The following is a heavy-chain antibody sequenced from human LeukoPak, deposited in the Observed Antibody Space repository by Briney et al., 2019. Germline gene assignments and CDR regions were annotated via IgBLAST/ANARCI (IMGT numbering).Heavy chain of an antibody. J-gene: IGHJ5*02. D-gene: IGHD3-10*01. CDR1: GFTFTHYC. CDR2: IVQDGRET. CDR3: AGGDYFGSGSARRHWFDP. V-gene: IGHV3-7*04. Sequence: GSLRLSCAASGFTFTHYCMHWVRQAPGKGLEWVAFIVQDGRETYYVDSVKGRFTISGDNAKNSLYLQMNSLGAEDTAVYYCAGGDYFGSGSARRHWFDPWGQGTLVTVSS.